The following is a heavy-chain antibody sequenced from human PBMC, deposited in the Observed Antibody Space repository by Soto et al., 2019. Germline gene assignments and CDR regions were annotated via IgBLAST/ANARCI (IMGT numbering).Heavy chain of an antibody. CDR3: ARGSGWYPD. CDR1: GFTVSSNY. J-gene: IGHJ4*02. V-gene: IGHV3-53*01. Sequence: EVQLVESGGGLIQPGGCLRLSCAASGFTVSSNYTSWVRQAPGKGLEWVSVTYSGGSTYYADSVKYRCTISRDNSKNRLYIKMSSLRAEDTAVYYCARGSGWYPDWGQGTLVTVSS. D-gene: IGHD6-19*01. CDR2: TYSGGST.